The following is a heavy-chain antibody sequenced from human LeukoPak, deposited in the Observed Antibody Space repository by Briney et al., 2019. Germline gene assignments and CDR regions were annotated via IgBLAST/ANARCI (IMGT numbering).Heavy chain of an antibody. J-gene: IGHJ4*02. V-gene: IGHV3-30*02. CDR3: VRDTITYDIFTGSPDY. D-gene: IGHD3-9*01. Sequence: GGSLRLSCEVSGFTFSKYGMHWVRQAPGKGLEWVSTIRYDGSTEYYADSVRGRFTISRDNSGNTLFLQMNSLGAEDTAVYYCVRDTITYDIFTGSPDYWGQGTLVIVSS. CDR2: IRYDGSTE. CDR1: GFTFSKYG.